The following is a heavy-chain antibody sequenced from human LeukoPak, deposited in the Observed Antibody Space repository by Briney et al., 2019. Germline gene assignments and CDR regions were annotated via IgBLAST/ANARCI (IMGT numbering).Heavy chain of an antibody. J-gene: IGHJ4*02. D-gene: IGHD3-3*01. Sequence: ASVKVSCKASGYTFTSYGISWVRQAPGQGLEWMGWISAYNGNTNYAQKLRGRVTMTTDTSTSTAYMELRSLRSDDTAVYYCATLYYDFWSGYQYYFDYWGQGTLVTVSS. CDR3: ATLYYDFWSGYQYYFDY. CDR2: ISAYNGNT. V-gene: IGHV1-18*01. CDR1: GYTFTSYG.